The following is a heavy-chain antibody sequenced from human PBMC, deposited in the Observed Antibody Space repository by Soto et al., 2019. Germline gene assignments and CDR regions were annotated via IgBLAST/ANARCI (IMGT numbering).Heavy chain of an antibody. V-gene: IGHV3-23*01. CDR1: GFTFSSYA. CDR2: ISGSGDNT. J-gene: IGHJ3*02. Sequence: PGGSLRLSCAASGFTFSSYAMSWVRQAPGKGLEWVSAISGSGDNTYYADSVKGRFTISRDNSKTTLYLQMNSLRAEDTAVYYCAKYYYGSGSIRAFDIWGQGTMVTVSS. CDR3: AKYYYGSGSIRAFDI. D-gene: IGHD3-10*01.